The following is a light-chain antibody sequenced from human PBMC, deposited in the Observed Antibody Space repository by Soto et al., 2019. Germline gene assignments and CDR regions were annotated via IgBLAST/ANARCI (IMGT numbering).Light chain of an antibody. V-gene: IGKV3-20*01. Sequence: EVVLRQSPGTLSLSPGQRATLFCRASQSVSGRLAWYQQKPGQAPRIVMSGTSTRASGTPVRFRVGGSGTDYTLTITRLENEDFALYYCQQYGASTISFCQGTRLEIK. CDR3: QQYGASTIS. CDR1: QSVSGR. J-gene: IGKJ5*01. CDR2: GTS.